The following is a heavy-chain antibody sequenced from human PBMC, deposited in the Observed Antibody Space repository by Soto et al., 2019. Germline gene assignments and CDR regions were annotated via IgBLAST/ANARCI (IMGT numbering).Heavy chain of an antibody. CDR1: GYDYVTYA. J-gene: IGHJ6*02. CDR3: ARRVQMWLPDYYGMYV. CDR2: ISTLNGNT. V-gene: IGHV1-18*01. D-gene: IGHD5-18*01. Sequence: QAQLVQSGAEVKKPGASVNVSCKASGYDYVTYAITWVRQRPGQGLEWMGWISTLNGNTNYAQNFQGRVTMTTDTSTRIVHLELRSLRSDDTAVYYCARRVQMWLPDYYGMYVWGQGTKVTVSS.